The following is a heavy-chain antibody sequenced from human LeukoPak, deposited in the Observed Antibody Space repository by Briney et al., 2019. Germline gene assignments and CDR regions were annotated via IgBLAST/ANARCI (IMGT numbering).Heavy chain of an antibody. CDR2: ISGSGGST. V-gene: IGHV3-23*01. Sequence: GGSLRLSCAASGFTFSSYAMSWVRQAPGKGLEWVSAISGSGGSTYYADSVKGRFTISRDNSKNTLYPQMNSLRAEDTAVYYCAKGLGYCSSTSCYQYYFDYWGQGTLVTVSS. CDR1: GFTFSSYA. J-gene: IGHJ4*02. D-gene: IGHD2-2*01. CDR3: AKGLGYCSSTSCYQYYFDY.